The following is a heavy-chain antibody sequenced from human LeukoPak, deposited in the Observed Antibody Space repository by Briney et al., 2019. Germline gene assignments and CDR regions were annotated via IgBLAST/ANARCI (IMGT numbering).Heavy chain of an antibody. CDR2: IYYSGST. CDR1: GGTISSYY. Sequence: PSVTLSLTCTVSGGTISSYYWSWIRQPPGKGLEWIGYIYYSGSTNYNPSLKSGVTITVDSSKNQFSLKLSCVSAADTAVYYCASAGIGGSGSYYWEYYFDYWGQGTLVTVYS. V-gene: IGHV4-59*01. D-gene: IGHD3-10*01. CDR3: ASAGIGGSGSYYWEYYFDY. J-gene: IGHJ4*02.